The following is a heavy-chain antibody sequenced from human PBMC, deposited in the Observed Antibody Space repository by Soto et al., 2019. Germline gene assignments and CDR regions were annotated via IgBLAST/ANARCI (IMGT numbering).Heavy chain of an antibody. Sequence: EVQLLESGGGLVQPGGSLRLSCAASAFTFSSYAMSWLRQAPGKGLEWVSSISGNGGNTYYADSVKGRFTISRDNSKNPLYLQMNSLRAEDTAVYYCAKDLFGNYADYFDYWGQGTLVTVSS. D-gene: IGHD3-22*01. CDR1: AFTFSSYA. J-gene: IGHJ4*02. CDR3: AKDLFGNYADYFDY. CDR2: ISGNGGNT. V-gene: IGHV3-23*01.